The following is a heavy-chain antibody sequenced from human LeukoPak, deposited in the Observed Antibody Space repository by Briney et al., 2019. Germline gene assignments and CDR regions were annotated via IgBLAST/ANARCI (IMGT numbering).Heavy chain of an antibody. CDR1: GDSIRSYY. V-gene: IGHV4-59*01. J-gene: IGHJ2*01. CDR2: IYYSEAA. Sequence: SETLSLTCTVSGDSIRSYYWSWIRQPPGKGLEWIGYIYYSEAANYNPSLKSRVTISVDTSKNQFSLKLTSVTAADTAVYYCARVYYSSSYDYWYFDLWGRGTLVTVSS. D-gene: IGHD6-13*01. CDR3: ARVYYSSSYDYWYFDL.